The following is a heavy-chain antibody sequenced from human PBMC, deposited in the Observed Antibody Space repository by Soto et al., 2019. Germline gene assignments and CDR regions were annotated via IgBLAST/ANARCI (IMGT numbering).Heavy chain of an antibody. CDR1: GFTFSSYE. J-gene: IGHJ6*02. V-gene: IGHV3-48*03. CDR3: AAHDYAPYGMDV. Sequence: PGGSLRLSCAASGFTFSSYEMNWVRQAPGKGLEWVSYISSSGSTIYYADSVKGRFTISRDNAKNSLYLQMNSLRAEDTAVYYCAAHDYAPYGMDVWGQGTTVTVSS. D-gene: IGHD4-17*01. CDR2: ISSSGSTI.